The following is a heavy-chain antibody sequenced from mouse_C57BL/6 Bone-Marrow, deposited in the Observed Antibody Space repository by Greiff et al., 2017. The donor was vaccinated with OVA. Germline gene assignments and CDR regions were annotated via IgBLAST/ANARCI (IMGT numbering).Heavy chain of an antibody. CDR2: IYPGDGDT. J-gene: IGHJ3*01. D-gene: IGHD2-4*01. CDR1: GYAFSSSW. Sequence: QVQLKQSGPELVKPGASVKISCKASGYAFSSSWMNWVKQRPGKGLEWIGRIYPGDGDTNYNGKFKGKATLTADKSSSTAYMQLSSLTSEDSAVYFCARDYDYDGAFAYWGQGTLVTVSA. CDR3: ARDYDYDGAFAY. V-gene: IGHV1-82*01.